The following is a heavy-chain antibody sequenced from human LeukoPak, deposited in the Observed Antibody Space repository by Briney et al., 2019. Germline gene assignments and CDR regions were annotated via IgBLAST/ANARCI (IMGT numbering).Heavy chain of an antibody. CDR2: INPNSGGT. J-gene: IGHJ4*02. CDR1: GYTFTGYY. Sequence: ASVKASCKASGYTFTGYYMQWVRQAPGQRLEWMRWINPNSGGTNYAKKFQGRVTMTRDTSISTAYMDLSRVRSDDTAVYDCARGGNLAAFDYWGQGTLVTVSS. V-gene: IGHV1-2*02. CDR3: ARGGNLAAFDY. D-gene: IGHD1-14*01.